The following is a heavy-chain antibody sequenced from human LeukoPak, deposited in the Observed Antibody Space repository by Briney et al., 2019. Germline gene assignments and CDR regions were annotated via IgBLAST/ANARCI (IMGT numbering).Heavy chain of an antibody. J-gene: IGHJ6*04. Sequence: GGSLRLSCAASGFTFSSSWMTWVRQAPGKGLEWVASINEDGGEIHYVDSVKGRFTISRDNAKNSLYLQMNSLRAEDTAVYYCARSYCSGGSCYEMDVWGKGTTVTVSS. CDR3: ARSYCSGGSCYEMDV. CDR1: GFTFSSSW. V-gene: IGHV3-7*01. CDR2: INEDGGEI. D-gene: IGHD2-15*01.